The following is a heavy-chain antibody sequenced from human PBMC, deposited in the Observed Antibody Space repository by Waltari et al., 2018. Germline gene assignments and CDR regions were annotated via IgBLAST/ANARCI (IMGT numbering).Heavy chain of an antibody. Sequence: QVQLVQSGAEVKKPGSSVKVSCKASGGTFSSSTISWVRQAPGQGLEWMGRIIPILGIANYAQKFQGRVTITADKSTSTAYMELSSLRSEDTAVYYCARDSSSGDAFDIWGQGTMVTVSS. J-gene: IGHJ3*02. V-gene: IGHV1-69*08. CDR1: GGTFSSST. D-gene: IGHD6-19*01. CDR3: ARDSSSGDAFDI. CDR2: IIPILGIA.